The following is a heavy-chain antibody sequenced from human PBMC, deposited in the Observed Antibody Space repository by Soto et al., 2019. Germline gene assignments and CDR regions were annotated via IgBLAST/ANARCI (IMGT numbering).Heavy chain of an antibody. Sequence: PSETLSLTCTVSGGSISSGGYYWSWIRQHPGKGLEWIGYIYYSGSTYYNPSLKSRVTISVDTSKNQFSLKLSSVTAADTAVYYCARDSDYHAQNGRYYGMDVWGQGTTVTVSS. D-gene: IGHD4-17*01. CDR2: IYYSGST. CDR1: GGSISSGGYY. J-gene: IGHJ6*02. V-gene: IGHV4-31*03. CDR3: ARDSDYHAQNGRYYGMDV.